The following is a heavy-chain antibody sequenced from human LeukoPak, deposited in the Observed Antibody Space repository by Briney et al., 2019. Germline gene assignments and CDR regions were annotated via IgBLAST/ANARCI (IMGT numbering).Heavy chain of an antibody. CDR1: GFTFSSYG. CDR2: ISYDGSNK. D-gene: IGHD6-13*01. Sequence: QPGRSLRLSCAAFGFTFSSYGMHWVRQAPGKGLEWVAVISYDGSNKYYADSVKGRFTISRDNSKNTLYLQMNSLRAEDTAVYYCTSGIAAAGTIVHGYWGQGTLVTVSS. CDR3: TSGIAAAGTIVHGY. V-gene: IGHV3-30*03. J-gene: IGHJ4*02.